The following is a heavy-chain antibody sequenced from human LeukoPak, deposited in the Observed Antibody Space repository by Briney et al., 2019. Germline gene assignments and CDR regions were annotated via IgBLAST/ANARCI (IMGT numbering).Heavy chain of an antibody. Sequence: ASVKVSCKASGHTFTNYYMHWVRQAPGQGLEWMGVIDPSGGSTSYALRFLGRATMTRDTSTSTVYMELSSLRSEDTAVYYCARGQPKTMAPYNWFDPWGQGTLVTVSS. CDR1: GHTFTNYY. J-gene: IGHJ5*02. CDR3: ARGQPKTMAPYNWFDP. D-gene: IGHD1/OR15-1a*01. CDR2: IDPSGGST. V-gene: IGHV1-46*01.